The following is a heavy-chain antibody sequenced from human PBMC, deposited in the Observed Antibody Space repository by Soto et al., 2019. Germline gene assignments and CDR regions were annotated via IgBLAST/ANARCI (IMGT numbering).Heavy chain of an antibody. CDR2: IYYSGST. D-gene: IGHD6-19*01. Sequence: LTCTVSGGSISSSSYYWGWIRQPPGKGLEWIGSIYYSGSTYYNPSLKSRVTISVDTSKNQFSLKLSSVTAADTAVYYCARQLTRYRSGWYYFDYWGQGTLVTVSS. V-gene: IGHV4-39*01. CDR3: ARQLTRYRSGWYYFDY. CDR1: GGSISSSSYY. J-gene: IGHJ4*02.